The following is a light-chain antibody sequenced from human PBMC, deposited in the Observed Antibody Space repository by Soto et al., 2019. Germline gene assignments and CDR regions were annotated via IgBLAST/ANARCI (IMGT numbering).Light chain of an antibody. Sequence: EIVLTQSPGTLSLSPGERATLSCRASQSVSSSYLAWYQQKPGQAPRLLIYGASSRATGIPDRFSGSGSGTDVPLTISRLEPEDFAVYSCQQYGSSPPTFGQGTKVEIK. V-gene: IGKV3-20*01. CDR1: QSVSSSY. J-gene: IGKJ1*01. CDR2: GAS. CDR3: QQYGSSPPT.